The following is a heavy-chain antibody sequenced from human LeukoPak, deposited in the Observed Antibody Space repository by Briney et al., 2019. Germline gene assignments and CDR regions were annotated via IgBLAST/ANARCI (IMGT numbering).Heavy chain of an antibody. CDR3: AGGRGSYMDC. D-gene: IGHD1-26*01. Sequence: SETLSLTCTVSGGSISSSSYYWGWIRQPPGKGLEWIGSTYYSGSTYYNPSLKSRVTISVDTSKNQFSLKLSSVTAADTAVYYCAGGRGSYMDCWGQGTLVTVSS. V-gene: IGHV4-39*01. CDR1: GGSISSSSYY. CDR2: TYYSGST. J-gene: IGHJ4*02.